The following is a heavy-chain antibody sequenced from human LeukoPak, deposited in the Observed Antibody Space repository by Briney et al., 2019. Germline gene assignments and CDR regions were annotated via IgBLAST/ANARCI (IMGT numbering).Heavy chain of an antibody. CDR1: GNTFTSFH. CDR2: IKVYGDTT. J-gene: IGHJ4*02. Sequence: GASVKVSCKASGNTFTSFHIHWVRQAPGQGLEYMGIIKVYGDTTIYAQRFQGRITMTRDMSTSTVYMELSSLNSEDTAVYYCARSDSSGYYATLDYWGQGTLVTVSS. V-gene: IGHV1-46*01. CDR3: ARSDSSGYYATLDY. D-gene: IGHD3-22*01.